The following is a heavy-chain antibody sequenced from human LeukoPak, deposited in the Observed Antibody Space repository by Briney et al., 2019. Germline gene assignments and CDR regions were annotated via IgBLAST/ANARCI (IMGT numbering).Heavy chain of an antibody. CDR1: GYTFTSYG. CDR2: ISAYNGNT. D-gene: IGHD2-15*01. J-gene: IGHJ4*02. CDR3: ASYLRDATSLDY. V-gene: IGHV1-18*01. Sequence: GASVKVSCKASGYTFTSYGISWVRQTPGQGLEWMGWISAYNGNTNYAQKLQGRVTMTTDTSTSTAYMELRSLRSDDTAVYYCASYLRDATSLDYWGQGTLVTVSS.